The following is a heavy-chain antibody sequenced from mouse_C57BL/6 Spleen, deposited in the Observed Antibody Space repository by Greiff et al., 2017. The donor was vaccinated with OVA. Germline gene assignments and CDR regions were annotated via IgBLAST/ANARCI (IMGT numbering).Heavy chain of an antibody. CDR1: GYTFTSYW. D-gene: IGHD1-1*01. V-gene: IGHV1-69*01. Sequence: QVQLQQPGAELVMPGASVKLSCKASGYTFTSYWMHWVKQRPGQGLEWIGEIDPSDSYTNYNQKFKGKSTLTVDKSSSTAYMHISSLTSEDSAVYYCARRDYGSSWAYWGQGTLVTVSA. CDR3: ARRDYGSSWAY. CDR2: IDPSDSYT. J-gene: IGHJ3*01.